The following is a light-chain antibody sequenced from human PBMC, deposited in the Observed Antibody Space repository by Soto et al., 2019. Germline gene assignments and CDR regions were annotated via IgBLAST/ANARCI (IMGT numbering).Light chain of an antibody. CDR3: TSYTSTSTRV. Sequence: QSALTQPASVSASPGQSITISCTGTSSDIGAYNSVSWYQQHPGKAPQLMIYDVTYRPSGISSRFSGSKSGNTASLTISGLQADDEADYYCTSYTSTSTRVFGAGTKLTVL. V-gene: IGLV2-14*01. J-gene: IGLJ2*01. CDR2: DVT. CDR1: SSDIGAYNS.